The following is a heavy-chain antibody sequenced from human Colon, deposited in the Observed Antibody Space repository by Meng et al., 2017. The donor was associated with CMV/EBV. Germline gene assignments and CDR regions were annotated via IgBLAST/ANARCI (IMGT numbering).Heavy chain of an antibody. D-gene: IGHD2-8*01. CDR2: IYTSGST. V-gene: IGHV4-59*01. Sequence: SETLSLTCTVSGGSISSSYGTWIRQSPGKRLEWIGYIYTSGSTDYNPSLKSRVTISVDTSKNQFSLKLSSVTSADAAVYYCARDAGVYGLDSWGQGTLVTVSS. CDR1: GGSISSSY. J-gene: IGHJ4*02. CDR3: ARDAGVYGLDS.